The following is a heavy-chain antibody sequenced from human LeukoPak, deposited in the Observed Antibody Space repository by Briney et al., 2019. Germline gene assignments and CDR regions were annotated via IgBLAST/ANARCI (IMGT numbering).Heavy chain of an antibody. V-gene: IGHV4-59*08. CDR1: GGSISSYY. CDR2: IYYSGST. CDR3: ARPNRRGGVDNWFDP. J-gene: IGHJ5*02. Sequence: SETLSLTCTVSGGSISSYYWSWIRQPPGKGLEWIGYIYYSGSTNYNPSLKSRVTISVDTSKNQFSLKLNSVTAADTAVYYCARPNRRGGVDNWFDPWGQGTLVTVSS. D-gene: IGHD2-21*01.